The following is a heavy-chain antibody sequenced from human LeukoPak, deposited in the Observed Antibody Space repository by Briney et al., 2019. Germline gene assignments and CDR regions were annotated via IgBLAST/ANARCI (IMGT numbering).Heavy chain of an antibody. CDR1: GITFSSYA. J-gene: IGHJ4*02. D-gene: IGHD6-13*01. CDR3: AKARYSSSWYYFDY. CDR2: ISGSGGST. V-gene: IGHV3-23*01. Sequence: PGGSLRLSCAASGITFSSYAMSWVRQAPGKGLEWVSAISGSGGSTYYADSVKGRFTISRDNSKNTLYLQMNSLRAEDTAVYYCAKARYSSSWYYFDYWGQGTLVTVSS.